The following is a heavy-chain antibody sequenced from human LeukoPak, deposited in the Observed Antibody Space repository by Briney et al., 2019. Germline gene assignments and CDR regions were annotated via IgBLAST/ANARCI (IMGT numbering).Heavy chain of an antibody. D-gene: IGHD2-21*01. Sequence: GGSLRLSCATSGFTFSSYGMHWVRQAPGKGLEWVAFIRYDGSNKYYADSVKGRFTISRDNSKNTLYLQMNSLRAEDTAVYYCAKEVCRCGGDCYCPFDYWGQGTLVTVSS. CDR2: IRYDGSNK. V-gene: IGHV3-30*02. CDR1: GFTFSSYG. J-gene: IGHJ4*02. CDR3: AKEVCRCGGDCYCPFDY.